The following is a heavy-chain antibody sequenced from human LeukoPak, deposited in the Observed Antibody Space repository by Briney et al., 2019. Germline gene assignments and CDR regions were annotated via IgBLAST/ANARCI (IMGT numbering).Heavy chain of an antibody. J-gene: IGHJ4*02. CDR3: ARTRSRLGYFDY. Sequence: SETLSLTCTVSGGSISSSSYYWGWIRQPPGKGLEWIGGIYYSGSTYYNPSLKSRVTISVDTSKNQFSLKLSSVTAADTAVYYCARTRSRLGYFDYWGQGTLVTVSS. D-gene: IGHD6-6*01. V-gene: IGHV4-39*07. CDR2: IYYSGST. CDR1: GGSISSSSYY.